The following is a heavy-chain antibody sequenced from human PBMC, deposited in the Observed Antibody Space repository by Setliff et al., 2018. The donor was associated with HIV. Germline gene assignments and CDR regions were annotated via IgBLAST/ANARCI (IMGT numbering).Heavy chain of an antibody. CDR1: GDSISTSRYY. V-gene: IGHV4-39*01. J-gene: IGHJ6*03. CDR3: ASLDGSESPYIYYYYMDV. Sequence: LSLTCTVSGDSISTSRYYWGWIRQPPGKGLEWIGSINYRGNTYYNPSLKSRAAISVDTSKNQISLKLSSVTAADTAVYYCASLDGSESPYIYYYYMDVWGKGTAVTVSS. D-gene: IGHD3-10*01. CDR2: INYRGNT.